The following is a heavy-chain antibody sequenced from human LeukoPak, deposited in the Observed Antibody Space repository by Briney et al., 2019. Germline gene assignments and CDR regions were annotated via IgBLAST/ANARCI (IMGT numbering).Heavy chain of an antibody. Sequence: SETLSLTCTVSGGSISSGGYYWSWLRQHPGTGLEWIGYIYYSGSTYYNPSLKSRVTISVDTSKNQFSLKLSSVTAADTAVYYCARASIIVVVIGLWGQGTLVTVSS. CDR1: GGSISSGGYY. J-gene: IGHJ4*02. D-gene: IGHD3-22*01. CDR2: IYYSGST. CDR3: ARASIIVVVIGL. V-gene: IGHV4-31*03.